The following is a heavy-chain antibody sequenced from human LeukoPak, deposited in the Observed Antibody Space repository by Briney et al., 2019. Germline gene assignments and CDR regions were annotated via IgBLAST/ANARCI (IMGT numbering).Heavy chain of an antibody. CDR2: INAGNGNT. V-gene: IGHV1-3*01. CDR3: ARGQRDPGAGAGIDYYYYYMDV. D-gene: IGHD6-19*01. J-gene: IGHJ6*03. CDR1: GYTFTSYA. Sequence: ASVKVSCKASGYTFTSYAMHWVRQAPGQRLEWMGWINAGNGNTKYSQKFQGRVTITRDTSASTAYMELSSLRSEDTAVYYCARGQRDPGAGAGIDYYYYYMDVWGKGTTVTVSS.